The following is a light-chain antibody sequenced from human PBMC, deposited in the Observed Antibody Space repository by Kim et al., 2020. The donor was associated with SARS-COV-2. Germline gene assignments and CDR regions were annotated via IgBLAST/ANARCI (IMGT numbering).Light chain of an antibody. CDR1: SSDVGAYNY. Sequence: SVPISCTGTSSDVGAYNYVSWYQQHPGKAPKLMIYEVTKRPSGVPDRFSGSKSDNTASLTVSGLQAEDEAEYYCSSHGGSNNFYVFGTGTKVTVL. J-gene: IGLJ1*01. CDR2: EVT. CDR3: SSHGGSNNFYV. V-gene: IGLV2-8*01.